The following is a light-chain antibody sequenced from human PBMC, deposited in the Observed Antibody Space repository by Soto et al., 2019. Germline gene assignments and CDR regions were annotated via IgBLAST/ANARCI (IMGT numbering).Light chain of an antibody. CDR1: SSDVGGYNY. V-gene: IGLV2-14*01. J-gene: IGLJ1*01. CDR2: EVS. CDR3: SSYTSSSTLAYV. Sequence: SALTQPASVCGSPGQSITISCTGTSSDVGGYNYVSWYQQHPGKAPKLMIYEVSNRPSGVSNRFSGSKSGNTASLTISGLQAEDEADYYCSSYTSSSTLAYVFGTGTKVTVL.